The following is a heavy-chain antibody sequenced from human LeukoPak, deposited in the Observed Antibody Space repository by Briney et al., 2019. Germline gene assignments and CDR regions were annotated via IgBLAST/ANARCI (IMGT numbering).Heavy chain of an antibody. J-gene: IGHJ4*02. CDR1: GFTFDDYA. Sequence: GRSLRLSCAASGFTFDDYAMHWVRQAPGKGLEWVSGISWNSGSIGYADSVKGRFTISRDNAKNSLYLQMNSLRAEDTAVYYCAKDIVGRITVTGSLGNSYIDYWGQGTLVTVSS. CDR3: AKDIVGRITVTGSLGNSYIDY. D-gene: IGHD6-19*01. CDR2: ISWNSGSI. V-gene: IGHV3-9*01.